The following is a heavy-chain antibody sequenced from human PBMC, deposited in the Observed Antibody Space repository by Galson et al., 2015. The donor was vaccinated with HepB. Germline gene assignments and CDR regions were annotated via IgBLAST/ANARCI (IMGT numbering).Heavy chain of an antibody. CDR3: AKDLRRDDILTGSPFDY. CDR2: IRYDGSNK. Sequence: SLRLSCAASGFTFSSYGMHWVRQAPGKGLEWVAFIRYDGSNKYYADSVKGRFTISRDNSKNTLYLQMNSLRAEDTAVYYCAKDLRRDDILTGSPFDYWGQGTLVTVSS. J-gene: IGHJ4*02. V-gene: IGHV3-30*02. CDR1: GFTFSSYG. D-gene: IGHD3-9*01.